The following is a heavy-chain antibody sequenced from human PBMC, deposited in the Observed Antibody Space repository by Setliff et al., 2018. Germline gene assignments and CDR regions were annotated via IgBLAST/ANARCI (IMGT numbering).Heavy chain of an antibody. CDR2: ISYLGST. Sequence: SETLSLTCDIYGGSLRNHKWSWIRQSPGKGLEWIGEISYLGSTNYNPSLKSRVVISTDTSNNRFSLLLRSVTAADTAVYYCARDRRGGYGAINWFDPWGQGTLVTVSS. CDR1: GGSLRNHK. J-gene: IGHJ5*02. D-gene: IGHD3-16*01. V-gene: IGHV4-34*01. CDR3: ARDRRGGYGAINWFDP.